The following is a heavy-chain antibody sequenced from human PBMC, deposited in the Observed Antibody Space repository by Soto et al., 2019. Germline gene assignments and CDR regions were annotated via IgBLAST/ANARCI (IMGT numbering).Heavy chain of an antibody. Sequence: SETLSLTCTVSGASITNRYWSWIRQSPGKGPEWIGYVYHSGATNYNPSLETRVTISLDSSRNQFSLELNSVTAADTAVYYCAAGWLRFLEWFPQPYYGMDVWGQGTTVT. J-gene: IGHJ6*02. V-gene: IGHV4-59*11. D-gene: IGHD3-3*01. CDR3: AAGWLRFLEWFPQPYYGMDV. CDR1: GASITNRY. CDR2: VYHSGAT.